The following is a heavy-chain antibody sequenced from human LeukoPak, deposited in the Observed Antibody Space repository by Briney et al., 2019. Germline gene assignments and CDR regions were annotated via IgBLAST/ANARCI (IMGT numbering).Heavy chain of an antibody. V-gene: IGHV3-66*01. D-gene: IGHD6-19*01. CDR1: GFTVSSNY. CDR3: ARARGSGWYYFDY. Sequence: PGGSLRLSCAASGFTVSSNYMSWVRQAPGKGLEWVSLIYSGGSTYYADSAKDRFFISRDNSKNTLCLQMNSLRAEDTAVYYCARARGSGWYYFDYWGQGTLVTVSS. J-gene: IGHJ4*02. CDR2: IYSGGST.